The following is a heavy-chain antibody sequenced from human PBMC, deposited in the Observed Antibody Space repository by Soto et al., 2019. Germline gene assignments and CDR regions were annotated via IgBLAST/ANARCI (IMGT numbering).Heavy chain of an antibody. Sequence: QVQLQESGPGLVKPSQTLSLTCTVSGGSISSGGYYWSWIRQHPGKGLEWIGYIYYSASTYYHPSPXSXXTIPVDASKDQFSLKLSSVTAANTAVYCCARSVTPWGQRTLANVSS. D-gene: IGHD3-10*01. CDR1: GGSISSGGYY. J-gene: IGHJ5*02. CDR3: ARSVTP. CDR2: IYYSAST. V-gene: IGHV4-31*03.